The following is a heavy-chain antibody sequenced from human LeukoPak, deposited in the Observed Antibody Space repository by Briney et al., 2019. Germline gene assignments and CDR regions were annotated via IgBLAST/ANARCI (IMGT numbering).Heavy chain of an antibody. CDR1: EFTFSIYW. V-gene: IGHV3-7*01. CDR2: INQDGSDQ. CDR3: ARSPATGTADY. D-gene: IGHD1-1*01. Sequence: GGSLRLSCAASEFTFSIYWMSWVRQAPGKGLEWVANINQDGSDQYYVDSVKGRFTISRDNATNSLYLQMNSLRAEDTAVYYCARSPATGTADYWGQGTLVTVSS. J-gene: IGHJ4*02.